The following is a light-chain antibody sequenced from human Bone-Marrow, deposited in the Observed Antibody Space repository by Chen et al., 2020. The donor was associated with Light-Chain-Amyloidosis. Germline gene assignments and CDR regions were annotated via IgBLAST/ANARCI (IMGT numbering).Light chain of an antibody. Sequence: DIQMTQSPSSLSASVRDRVTITCRASHDITNYLDWYQQKPGNAPKLLIYDASNLETGVPSRFSGSGSGTDFTFTISSLQPEDIATYYCQQYDSLPFTFGPGTKVDIK. CDR3: QQYDSLPFT. CDR2: DAS. CDR1: HDITNY. V-gene: IGKV1-33*01. J-gene: IGKJ3*01.